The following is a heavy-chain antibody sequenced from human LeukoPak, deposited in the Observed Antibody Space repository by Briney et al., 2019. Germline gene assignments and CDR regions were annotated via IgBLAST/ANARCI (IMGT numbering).Heavy chain of an antibody. CDR1: GYTFTGYY. CDR2: INPNSGGT. D-gene: IGHD3-10*01. J-gene: IGHJ4*02. Sequence: ASVTVSCKASGYTFTGYYMHWVRQAPGQGLEWMGWINPNSGGTNYAQKFQGRVTMTRDTSISTAYMELSRLRSDDTAVYYCARPMVRGVIITGAYYFDYWGQGTLVTVSS. CDR3: ARPMVRGVIITGAYYFDY. V-gene: IGHV1-2*02.